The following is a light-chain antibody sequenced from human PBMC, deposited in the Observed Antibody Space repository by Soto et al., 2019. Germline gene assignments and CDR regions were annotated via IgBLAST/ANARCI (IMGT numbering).Light chain of an antibody. Sequence: DIQMTQTPPSLSASVGDRVTITCRASQGISKYLAWYQQKPGKVPKLLIYAASTLQSGVPSRFSGSGSGTDFTLTISSLQPEDVATYYCQNYDSAPLFIFGPGTRVDVK. V-gene: IGKV1-27*01. J-gene: IGKJ3*01. CDR1: QGISKY. CDR3: QNYDSAPLFI. CDR2: AAS.